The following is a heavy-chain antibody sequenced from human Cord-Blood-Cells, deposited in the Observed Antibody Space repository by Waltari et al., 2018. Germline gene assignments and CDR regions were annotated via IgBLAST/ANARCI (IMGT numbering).Heavy chain of an antibody. CDR2: IKQDGSEK. D-gene: IGHD6-13*01. J-gene: IGHJ4*02. CDR1: GFTFSSYW. CDR3: ASSIAAAAYFDY. V-gene: IGHV3-7*01. Sequence: EVQLVESGGGLVQPGGSLRLSCAAPGFTFSSYWMSCVRQAPGKGLEWVANIKQDGSEKYYVDSVKGRFTISRDNAKNSLYLQMNSLRAEDTAVYYCASSIAAAAYFDYWGQGTLVTVSS.